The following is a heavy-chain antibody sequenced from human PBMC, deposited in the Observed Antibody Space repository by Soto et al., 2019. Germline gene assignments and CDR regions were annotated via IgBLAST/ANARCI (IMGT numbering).Heavy chain of an antibody. J-gene: IGHJ6*02. CDR3: AKDPGSSSWPSYYYGMDV. CDR1: GFTFSSYA. V-gene: IGHV3-30-3*01. CDR2: ITYDGSNK. Sequence: LRLSCAASGFTFSSYAMHWVRQAPGKGLEWVSVITYDGSNKYYADSVKGRFTISRDNSKNTLYLQMNSLRAEDTAVYYCAKDPGSSSWPSYYYGMDVWGQGTTVTVSS. D-gene: IGHD6-13*01.